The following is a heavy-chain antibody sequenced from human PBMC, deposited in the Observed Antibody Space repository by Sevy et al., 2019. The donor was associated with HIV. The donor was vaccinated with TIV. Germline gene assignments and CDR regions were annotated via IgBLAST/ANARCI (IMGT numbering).Heavy chain of an antibody. CDR1: GGSISSSSYY. D-gene: IGHD6-19*01. J-gene: IGHJ4*02. CDR2: IYYSGST. V-gene: IGHV4-39*01. Sequence: SETLSLTCTVSGGSISSSSYYWGWIRQPTGKGLEWIGSIYYSGSTYYNPSLKSRVTISVDTSNNQFSLKLSSVTAADTAVYYCARGQWLVHDYWGQGTLVTVSS. CDR3: ARGQWLVHDY.